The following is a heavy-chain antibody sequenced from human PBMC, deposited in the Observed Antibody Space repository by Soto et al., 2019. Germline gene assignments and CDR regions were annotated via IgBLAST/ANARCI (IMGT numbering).Heavy chain of an antibody. J-gene: IGHJ4*02. Sequence: GGSLRLSCAASGFTFNSYSMNWVRQAPGKWLEWVSYISSSTSTIYYADSVKGRFTISRDNAKNSLYLQFDSLRDEDTDLYYRARACYCSRSSWHRRYSDYWGEGXVVAVYS. CDR1: GFTFNSYS. D-gene: IGHD2-2*01. V-gene: IGHV3-48*02. CDR3: ARACYCSRSSWHRRYSDY. CDR2: ISSSTSTI.